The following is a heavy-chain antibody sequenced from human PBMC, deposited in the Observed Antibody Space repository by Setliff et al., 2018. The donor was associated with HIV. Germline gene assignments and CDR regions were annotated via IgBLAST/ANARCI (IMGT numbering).Heavy chain of an antibody. CDR1: GFTFSGAE. Sequence: PGESLKISCAASGFTFSGAEIHWVRQASGKGLEWVGRIRSKADKYATDYGASAKGRFIISRDDSKKTAYLQMSSLRAEDTALYYCIPGGSSSIFFPHWGRGTLVTVSS. D-gene: IGHD2-2*01. CDR2: IRSKADKYAT. CDR3: IPGGSSSIFFPH. J-gene: IGHJ4*02. V-gene: IGHV3-73*01.